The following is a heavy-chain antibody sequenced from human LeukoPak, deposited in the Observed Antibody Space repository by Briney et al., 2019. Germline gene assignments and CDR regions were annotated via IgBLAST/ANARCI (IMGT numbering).Heavy chain of an antibody. D-gene: IGHD3-9*01. J-gene: IGHJ4*02. V-gene: IGHV3-7*03. CDR1: GFTFSNYW. CDR3: ARHYDILTGAFPYY. CDR2: IRQDGNEK. Sequence: GGSLRLSCAASGFTFSNYWMSWVRQAPGKGLEWVANIRQDGNEKYYVGSVRGRFTISRDNAKNSLYLQMNSLRAEDTAVYYCARHYDILTGAFPYYWGQGTLVTVSS.